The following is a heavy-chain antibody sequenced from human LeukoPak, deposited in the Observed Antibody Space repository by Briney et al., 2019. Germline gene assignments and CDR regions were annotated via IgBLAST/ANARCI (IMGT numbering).Heavy chain of an antibody. CDR1: GFTFSIYA. Sequence: GGSLRLSCAASGFTFSIYAMSWVRQAPGKGLAWVSTISGGSGSTYCADSVKGRFTISRDNSKNTLYQQMNSLRDEDTAVYYCAKHRFESGGYHSTDWGQGTLVTVSS. CDR3: AKHRFESGGYHSTD. V-gene: IGHV3-23*01. J-gene: IGHJ4*02. D-gene: IGHD3-22*01. CDR2: ISGGSGST.